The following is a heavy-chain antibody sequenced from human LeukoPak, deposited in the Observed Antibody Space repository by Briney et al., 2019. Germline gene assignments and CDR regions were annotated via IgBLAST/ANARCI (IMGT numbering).Heavy chain of an antibody. CDR2: ISYDGTNK. CDR3: ARVYFSGSGSYGGFHY. Sequence: PGRSLRLSCAASGFTFSSYAMHWVRQAPGKGLEWVAVISYDGTNKYYADSVKGRFTFSRDNSKNTLSLQMNSLRPEDTAVYYCARVYFSGSGSYGGFHYWGQGTLVTVSS. CDR1: GFTFSSYA. V-gene: IGHV3-30-3*01. J-gene: IGHJ4*02. D-gene: IGHD3-10*01.